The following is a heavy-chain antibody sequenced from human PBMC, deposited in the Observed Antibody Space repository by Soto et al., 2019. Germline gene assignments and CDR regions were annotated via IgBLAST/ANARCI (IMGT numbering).Heavy chain of an antibody. Sequence: PSETLSLTCTVSGGSISSHYWSWIRQPPGKGLEWIGYIYYSGSTNYNPSLKSRVTISVDTSKNQFSLKLSSVTAADTAVYYCARTYYYGSGSLYYFDYWGQGTLVTVSS. V-gene: IGHV4-59*11. CDR3: ARTYYYGSGSLYYFDY. CDR2: IYYSGST. CDR1: GGSISSHY. D-gene: IGHD3-10*01. J-gene: IGHJ4*02.